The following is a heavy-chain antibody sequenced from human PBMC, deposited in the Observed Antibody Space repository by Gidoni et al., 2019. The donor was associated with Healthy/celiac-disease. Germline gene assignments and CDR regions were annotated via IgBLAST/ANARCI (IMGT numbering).Heavy chain of an antibody. CDR2: ISGSGGST. J-gene: IGHJ1*01. V-gene: IGHV3-23*01. D-gene: IGHD3-22*01. Sequence: VSLRLSCAASGFTFSSYAMSWVRQAPGKGLELVSAISGSGGSTYYAASVKGRFTISRDNSKNTLYLQMNSLRAEDTAVYYCAKDDYYEARGYFQHWGQGTMVTVSS. CDR3: AKDDYYEARGYFQH. CDR1: GFTFSSYA.